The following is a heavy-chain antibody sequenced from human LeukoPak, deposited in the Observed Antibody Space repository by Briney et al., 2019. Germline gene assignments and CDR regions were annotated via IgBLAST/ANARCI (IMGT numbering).Heavy chain of an antibody. CDR3: ARVLSIAARTPNCYFDL. CDR2: IYTSGST. CDR1: GGSISSYY. V-gene: IGHV4-4*07. Sequence: SETLSLTCTVSGGSISSYYWSWIRQPAGKGLEWIGRIYTSGSTNYNPSLKSRVTMSVDTSKNQFSLKLSSVTAADTAVYYCARVLSIAARTPNCYFDLGGRGTLVTVS. D-gene: IGHD6-6*01. J-gene: IGHJ2*01.